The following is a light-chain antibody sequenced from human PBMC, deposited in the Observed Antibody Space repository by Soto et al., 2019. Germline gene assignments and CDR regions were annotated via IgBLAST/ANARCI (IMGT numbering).Light chain of an antibody. J-gene: IGLJ1*01. Sequence: QSALTQPASVSGSPRQSITISCTGASSDVGGYTYVSWYQQHPGKAPKLMIYEVNNRPSGVSHRFSGSKSGNTASLTISGLQAEDEADYYCSSYTSGSTYVFGTGTKLTVL. CDR3: SSYTSGSTYV. V-gene: IGLV2-14*01. CDR1: SSDVGGYTY. CDR2: EVN.